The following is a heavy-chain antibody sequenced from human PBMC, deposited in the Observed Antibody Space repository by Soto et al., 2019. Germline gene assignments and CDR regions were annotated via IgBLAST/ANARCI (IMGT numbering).Heavy chain of an antibody. CDR1: GYTFTSYG. D-gene: IGHD3-10*01. J-gene: IGHJ4*02. V-gene: IGHV1-18*01. CDR3: ARDTSRGEYDY. CDR2: INVYNGNT. Sequence: QVQLVQSGAEVKKPGASVKVSCKASGYTFTSYGISWVRQAPGQGLEWMGWINVYNGNTNYAQKLQGRVTMTTDTSTSTAYLDLRSLRSADTAVYFCARDTSRGEYDYWGQGTLVNVSS.